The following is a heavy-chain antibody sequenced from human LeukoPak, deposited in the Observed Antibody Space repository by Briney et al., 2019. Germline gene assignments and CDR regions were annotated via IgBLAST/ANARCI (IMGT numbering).Heavy chain of an antibody. Sequence: GRSLRLSCAASGFTFDDYAMHWVRQAPGKGLEWVSGISWNSGSIGYADSVKGRFTISRDNAKNSLYLQMNSLRAEDTAVYYCARSVSSGWYPDIDYWGQGTLVTVSS. CDR3: ARSVSSGWYPDIDY. V-gene: IGHV3-9*01. CDR1: GFTFDDYA. CDR2: ISWNSGSI. J-gene: IGHJ4*02. D-gene: IGHD6-19*01.